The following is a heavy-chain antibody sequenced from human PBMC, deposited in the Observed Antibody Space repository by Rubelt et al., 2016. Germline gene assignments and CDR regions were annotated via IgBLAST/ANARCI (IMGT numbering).Heavy chain of an antibody. J-gene: IGHJ4*02. CDR3: ARLDRVFSYGLDY. Sequence: GQGLEWMGWMNPNSGNTNYAQKLQGRVTMTTDTSTSTAYMELRSLRSDDTAVYYCARLDRVFSYGLDYWGQGTLVTVSS. CDR2: MNPNSGNT. V-gene: IGHV1-18*01. D-gene: IGHD5-18*01.